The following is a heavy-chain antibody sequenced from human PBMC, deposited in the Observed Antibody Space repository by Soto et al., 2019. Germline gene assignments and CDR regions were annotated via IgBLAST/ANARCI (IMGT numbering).Heavy chain of an antibody. CDR2: IKQDGSEK. D-gene: IGHD1-26*01. J-gene: IGHJ6*02. CDR1: GFTFSSYW. V-gene: IGHV3-7*03. Sequence: PWGSLRLSCAASGFTFSSYWMSWVRQAPGKGLEWVANIKQDGSEKYYVDSVKGRFTISRDNAKNSLYLQMNSLRAEDTAVYYCARDKFGGSYRRRYYYYGMDVWGQGTTVTVSS. CDR3: ARDKFGGSYRRRYYYYGMDV.